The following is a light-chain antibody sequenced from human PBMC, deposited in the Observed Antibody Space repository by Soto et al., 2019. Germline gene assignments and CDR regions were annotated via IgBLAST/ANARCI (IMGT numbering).Light chain of an antibody. CDR2: GAS. Sequence: EIVLTQSPGTLSLSPGERATLSCRASQTLSSSYLAWYQQKPGQAPRLLIYGASSRATGVPDRISGGGSGTDFTLTISRVEPEDFAVYYCQQYYSSPPFGGGAKVEIK. J-gene: IGKJ4*01. CDR1: QTLSSSY. CDR3: QQYYSSPP. V-gene: IGKV3-20*01.